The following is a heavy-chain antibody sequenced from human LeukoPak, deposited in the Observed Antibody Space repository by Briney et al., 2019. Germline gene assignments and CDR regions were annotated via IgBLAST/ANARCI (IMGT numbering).Heavy chain of an antibody. CDR3: ARDLGSLTGDLVALDY. V-gene: IGHV1-2*04. CDR2: INPNSGGT. CDR1: GYTFTGYY. J-gene: IGHJ4*02. Sequence: ASVKVSCKASGYTFTGYYMHWVRQAPGQGLEWMGWINPNSGGTNYAQKFQGCVTMTRDTSISTAYMELSRLRSDDTAVYYCARDLGSLTGDLVALDYWGQGTLVTVSS. D-gene: IGHD7-27*01.